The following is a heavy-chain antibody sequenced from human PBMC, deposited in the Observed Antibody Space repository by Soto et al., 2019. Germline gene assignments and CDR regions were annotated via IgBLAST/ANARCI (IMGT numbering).Heavy chain of an antibody. Sequence: SETLSLTCTVSGGSIYSSSYSWGWIRQPPGKGLEWIGSIYYSGSTYYNPSLKSRVTISVDTSKSQFSLKLSSVTAADTAVYYCARQTNFHGNNRFFDSWGQGTLVTVSS. D-gene: IGHD1-20*01. V-gene: IGHV4-39*01. CDR1: GGSIYSSSYS. CDR3: ARQTNFHGNNRFFDS. CDR2: IYYSGST. J-gene: IGHJ4*02.